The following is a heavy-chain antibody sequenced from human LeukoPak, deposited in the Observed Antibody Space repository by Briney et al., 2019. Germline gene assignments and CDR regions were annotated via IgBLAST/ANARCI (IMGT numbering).Heavy chain of an antibody. J-gene: IGHJ4*02. CDR3: ARVKMGFAIFHY. CDR1: GFTFSSHW. Sequence: GGSLRLSCAASGFTFSSHWMSWVRRAPGKGLEWVANIYQDGSEKYHVDSVKGRFTISRDNAKNSLFLQMNSLRSEDTAVYYCARVKMGFAIFHYWGQGTLVTVSS. CDR2: IYQDGSEK. V-gene: IGHV3-7*01. D-gene: IGHD2-8*01.